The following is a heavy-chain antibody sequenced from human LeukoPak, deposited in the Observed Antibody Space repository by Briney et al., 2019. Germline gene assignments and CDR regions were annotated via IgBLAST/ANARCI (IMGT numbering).Heavy chain of an antibody. CDR1: GFTFSSYG. J-gene: IGHJ1*01. D-gene: IGHD2-15*01. CDR2: IRYDGSNK. V-gene: IGHV3-30*02. Sequence: GGSLRLSCAASGFTFSSYGMHWVRQAPCKGLEWVAFIRYDGSNKYYADSVKGRFTISRDNSKNTLYLQMNSLRAEDTAVYYCAKDRCSGGSCYSINAEYFQHWGQGTLVTVSS. CDR3: AKDRCSGGSCYSINAEYFQH.